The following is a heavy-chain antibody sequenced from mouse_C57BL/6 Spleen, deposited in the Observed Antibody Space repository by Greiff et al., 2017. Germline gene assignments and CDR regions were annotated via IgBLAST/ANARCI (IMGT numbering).Heavy chain of an antibody. J-gene: IGHJ2*01. Sequence: EVKLVESGPELVKPGASVKMSCKASGYTFTDYNMHWVKQSHGKSLEWIGYINPNNGGTSYNQKFKGKATLTVNKSSSTAYMELRSLTSEDSAVYYCARCLDDGYYSFDYWGQGTTLTVSS. V-gene: IGHV1-22*01. D-gene: IGHD2-3*01. CDR1: GYTFTDYN. CDR2: INPNNGGT. CDR3: ARCLDDGYYSFDY.